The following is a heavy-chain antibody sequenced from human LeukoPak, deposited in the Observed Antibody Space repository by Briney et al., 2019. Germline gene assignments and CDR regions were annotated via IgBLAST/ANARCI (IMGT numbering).Heavy chain of an antibody. D-gene: IGHD3-3*01. V-gene: IGHV4-59*08. CDR3: ARHPVTIFGRFDP. J-gene: IGHJ5*02. Sequence: SETLSLTCTVSGGSISSYYWSWIRQPPGKGLEWIGYIYYSGSTNYNPSLKSRVTISVDTSKNQFSLKLSSVTAADTAVYYCARHPVTIFGRFDPWDQGTLVTVSS. CDR1: GGSISSYY. CDR2: IYYSGST.